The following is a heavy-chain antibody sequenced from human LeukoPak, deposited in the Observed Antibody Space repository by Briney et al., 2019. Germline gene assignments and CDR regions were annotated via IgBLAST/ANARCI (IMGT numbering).Heavy chain of an antibody. CDR1: GFTFSSYA. CDR3: ARDRPTGSYYSIDY. CDR2: ISGSGDTT. D-gene: IGHD1-26*01. Sequence: GGSLRLSCAASGFTFSSYAMSWVRQAPGKGLEWVSTISGSGDTTYYADSVKGRFTISRDNSKNTVYLQMNSLRVEDTAIYYCARDRPTGSYYSIDYWGQGTLATVSS. J-gene: IGHJ4*02. V-gene: IGHV3-23*01.